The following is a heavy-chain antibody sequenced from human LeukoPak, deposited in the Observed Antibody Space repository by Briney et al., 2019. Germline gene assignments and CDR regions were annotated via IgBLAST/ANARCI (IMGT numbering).Heavy chain of an antibody. CDR2: IHGDGST. CDR3: ARGESSDCTCIDY. Sequence: PGGSLRLSCAASGFTFSSYAMSWVRQAPGKGLEWVSVIHGDGSTYYADSVKGRFTISRDNSKNTLYLQMNSLRAEDTAVYYCARGESSDCTCIDYWGQGTLVSVSS. V-gene: IGHV3-53*01. J-gene: IGHJ4*02. D-gene: IGHD2-21*02. CDR1: GFTFSSYA.